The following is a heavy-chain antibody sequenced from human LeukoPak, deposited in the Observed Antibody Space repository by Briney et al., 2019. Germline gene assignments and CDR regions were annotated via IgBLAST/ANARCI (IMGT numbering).Heavy chain of an antibody. Sequence: SQTLSLTCTVSGGSISSGGYYWSWIRQHPGKGLEWIGYIYYSGSTYYNPSLKSRVTISVDTSKYQFSLKLSSVTAADTAVYYCARWFGEAPYYFDYWGQGTLVTVSS. CDR2: IYYSGST. CDR3: ARWFGEAPYYFDY. V-gene: IGHV4-31*03. D-gene: IGHD3-10*01. J-gene: IGHJ4*02. CDR1: GGSISSGGYY.